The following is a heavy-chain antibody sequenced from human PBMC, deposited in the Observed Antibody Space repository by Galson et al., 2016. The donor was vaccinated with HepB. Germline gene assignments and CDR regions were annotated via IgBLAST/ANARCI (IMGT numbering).Heavy chain of an antibody. CDR2: MNPNSGNT. CDR3: ARKGSVVDYYYGMDV. V-gene: IGHV1-8*01. D-gene: IGHD2-15*01. CDR1: GYTFTSYD. Sequence: SVKVSCKASGYTFTSYDINWVRQAPGQGPEWMGRMNPNSGNTGYAQKFQGRVTMTRNTSISTAYMELSSLTSEDTAVYYCARKGSVVDYYYGMDVWGQGTTVTVSS. J-gene: IGHJ6*02.